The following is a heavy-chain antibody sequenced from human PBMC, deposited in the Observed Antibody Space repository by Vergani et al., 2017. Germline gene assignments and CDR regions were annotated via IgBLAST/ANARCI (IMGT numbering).Heavy chain of an antibody. CDR3: ARGSCLGGSCYKPLFDY. D-gene: IGHD2-15*01. Sequence: QVQLQESGPGLVKPSQTLSLTCTVSGGSINSHYYYWSWIRQPAGKGLEWIGRIHTSGSTNYNPSLKGRVTMSEDTSKNQFSRNLTSVTAADTAVYFCARGSCLGGSCYKPLFDYWGQGILVTVSS. CDR2: IHTSGST. J-gene: IGHJ4*02. CDR1: GGSINSHYYY. V-gene: IGHV4-61*02.